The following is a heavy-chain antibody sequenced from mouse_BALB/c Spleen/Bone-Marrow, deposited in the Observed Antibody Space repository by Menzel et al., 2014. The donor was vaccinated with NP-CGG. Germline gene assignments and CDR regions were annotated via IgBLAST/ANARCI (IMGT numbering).Heavy chain of an antibody. V-gene: IGHV5-17*02. J-gene: IGHJ3*01. D-gene: IGHD2-1*01. Sequence: EVKLMESGGGLVQPGGSRKLSCAASGFTFSSFGMHWVRQAPEKGLEWVAYISSGSSTVYYADTVKGRFTISRDNPKNPLFLQMTSLRSEDTAMYYCARGGNYAWFAYWGQGTLVTVSA. CDR2: ISSGSSTV. CDR3: ARGGNYAWFAY. CDR1: GFTFSSFG.